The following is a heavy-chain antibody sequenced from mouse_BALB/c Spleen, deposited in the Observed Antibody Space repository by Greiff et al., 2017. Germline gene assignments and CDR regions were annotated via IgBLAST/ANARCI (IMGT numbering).Heavy chain of an antibody. V-gene: IGHV3-1*02. CDR1: GYSITSCYS. D-gene: IGHD1-1*01. CDR3: ARPPPRFTTVVDWYFDV. J-gene: IGHJ1*01. Sequence: DVKLQESGPDLVKPSQSLSLTCTVTGYSITSCYSWHWIRQLPGNQLECMGYIHYSGSTNYNPSLKSRISITRDTSKNQFFLQLNSVTTEDTATYYCARPPPRFTTVVDWYFDVWGAGTTVTVSS. CDR2: IHYSGST.